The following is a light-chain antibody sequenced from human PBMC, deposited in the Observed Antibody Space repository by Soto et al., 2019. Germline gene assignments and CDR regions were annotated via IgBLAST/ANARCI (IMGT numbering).Light chain of an antibody. J-gene: IGKJ5*01. V-gene: IGKV1-12*01. CDR1: QGVSTW. CDR2: TAS. Sequence: DIQMTQSPSSVSASVGDRVTITCWASQGVSTWLAWYQQKPGKAPNLLIYTASSLQSGVPSRFSGSGSGTDFTLTINGLQPEDFDTYYCQQAASFPITFGQGTRLEIK. CDR3: QQAASFPIT.